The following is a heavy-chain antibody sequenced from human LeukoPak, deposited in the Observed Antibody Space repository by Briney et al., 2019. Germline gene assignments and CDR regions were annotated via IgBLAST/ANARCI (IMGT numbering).Heavy chain of an antibody. CDR3: ARVSYQEGVDY. CDR2: IYYSGST. V-gene: IGHV4-59*01. D-gene: IGHD2-2*01. J-gene: IGHJ4*02. CDR1: GGSISSYY. Sequence: SETLSLTCTVSGGSISSYYWSWIRQPSGKGLEWIGYIYYSGSTNYNPSLKSRATISVDTSKNQFSLKLSSVTAADTAVYYCARVSYQEGVDYWGQGTLVTVSS.